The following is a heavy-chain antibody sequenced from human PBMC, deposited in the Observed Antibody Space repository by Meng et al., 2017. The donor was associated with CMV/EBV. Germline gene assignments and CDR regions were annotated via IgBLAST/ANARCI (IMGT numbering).Heavy chain of an antibody. Sequence: QVQLVQSGAEMKEPGASVKVSCTTSGFTFSDHYIHWVRQAPGQGLEWMGLINCNDGATSYAHKFQGRVSMTRDTSTRIVHMELSSLRSEDTALYYCARELSYTSALDYWGQGTLVTVSS. J-gene: IGHJ4*02. CDR1: GFTFSDHY. V-gene: IGHV1-46*01. D-gene: IGHD2/OR15-2a*01. CDR3: ARELSYTSALDY. CDR2: INCNDGAT.